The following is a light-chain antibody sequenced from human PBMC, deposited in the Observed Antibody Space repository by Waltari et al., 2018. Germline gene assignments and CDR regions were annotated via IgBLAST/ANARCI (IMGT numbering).Light chain of an antibody. CDR1: SGDAGSFSL. CDR3: CSNARGGTSFV. Sequence: QPALTQPAFVSGSPGQSITISCTGISGDAGSFSLVSWYQQHPGRAPKLVLYDGNKRPSGISSRFSGSKSGYTASLTISGLQAEDEAYYHCCSNARGGTSFVFGSGTTVVVL. J-gene: IGLJ1*01. V-gene: IGLV2-23*01. CDR2: DGN.